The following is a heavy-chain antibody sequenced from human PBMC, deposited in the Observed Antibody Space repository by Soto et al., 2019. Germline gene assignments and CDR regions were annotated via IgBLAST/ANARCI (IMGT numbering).Heavy chain of an antibody. CDR2: ISWNSGSV. J-gene: IGHJ5*02. Sequence: EVQLVESGGGLVRPGRSLRLSCAASGFTFDDYAMHWVRQAPGKGLEWVSGISWNSGSVAYADSVKGRFTISRDNAKNALYLQMNSLGAEDKALYYCAKDSTISAAGWFDPGGQGTPVTVSS. CDR3: AKDSTISAAGWFDP. D-gene: IGHD6-13*01. CDR1: GFTFDDYA. V-gene: IGHV3-9*01.